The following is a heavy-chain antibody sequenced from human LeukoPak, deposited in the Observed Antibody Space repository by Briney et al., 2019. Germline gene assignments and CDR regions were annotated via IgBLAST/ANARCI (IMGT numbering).Heavy chain of an antibody. CDR3: ARAVTMVRGVIIFDY. CDR2: ISAYNGNT. D-gene: IGHD3-10*01. J-gene: IGHJ4*02. Sequence: ASVKVSCKASGYTFTSYDISWVRQAPGQGLEWMGWISAYNGNTNYAQKLQGRVTMTTDTSTSTAYMELRSLRSDDTAVYYCARAVTMVRGVIIFDYWGQGTLVTVSS. CDR1: GYTFTSYD. V-gene: IGHV1-18*01.